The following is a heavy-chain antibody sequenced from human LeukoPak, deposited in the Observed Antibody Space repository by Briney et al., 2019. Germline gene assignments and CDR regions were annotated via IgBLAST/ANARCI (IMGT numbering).Heavy chain of an antibody. J-gene: IGHJ5*02. Sequence: SQTLSLTCAISGDSVSSNSAAWTWIRQSPSRGLEWLGRTYYRSKWYNDYAVSVKSRITINPDTSKNQFSLQLNSVTPEDTAVYYCARDLQWLVPAWFDPWGQGTLVTVSS. CDR2: TYYRSKWYN. CDR1: GDSVSSNSAA. CDR3: ARDLQWLVPAWFDP. D-gene: IGHD6-19*01. V-gene: IGHV6-1*01.